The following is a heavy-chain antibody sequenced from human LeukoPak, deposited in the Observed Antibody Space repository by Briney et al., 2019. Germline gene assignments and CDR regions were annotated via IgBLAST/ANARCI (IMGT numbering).Heavy chain of an antibody. CDR2: ISSSGFTI. D-gene: IGHD4-17*01. CDR1: GFTFSDYY. V-gene: IGHV3-11*01. Sequence: GGSLRLSCAASGFTFSDYYMSWIRQFPGKGLEWVSYISSSGFTIFYADSVMGRFTISKDNARNSLYLQMNSLRAEDTAVYYCARVLYGDYSPFDSWGQGTLVTVSS. CDR3: ARVLYGDYSPFDS. J-gene: IGHJ4*02.